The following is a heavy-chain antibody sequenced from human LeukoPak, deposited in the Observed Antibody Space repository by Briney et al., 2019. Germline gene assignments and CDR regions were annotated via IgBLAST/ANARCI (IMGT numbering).Heavy chain of an antibody. J-gene: IGHJ3*02. CDR3: AREHSSGYYFDAFDI. V-gene: IGHV1-2*02. Sequence: GASVKVSCKASGYTLSVYYMHWVRQAPGQGGKWMGWINPNSGGTNYAQKFQGRVTMTRDTSINTGYMELSRLTSDDTAVYYCAREHSSGYYFDAFDIWGQGTMVTVSS. CDR2: INPNSGGT. D-gene: IGHD3-22*01. CDR1: GYTLSVYY.